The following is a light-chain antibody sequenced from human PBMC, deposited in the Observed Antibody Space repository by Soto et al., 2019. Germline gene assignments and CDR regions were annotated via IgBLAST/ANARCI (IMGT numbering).Light chain of an antibody. J-gene: IGKJ1*01. V-gene: IGKV1-5*01. CDR2: DAS. CDR1: QSISSW. Sequence: DIQMTQSPATLSASVGDRVTITCRASQSISSWLAWYQQKPGKVPKLLIDDASSLESGVPTRCSGSGSGTEFTLNISSLQHDDFATYYYQQYNTYPWTFGQGTKVEIK. CDR3: QQYNTYPWT.